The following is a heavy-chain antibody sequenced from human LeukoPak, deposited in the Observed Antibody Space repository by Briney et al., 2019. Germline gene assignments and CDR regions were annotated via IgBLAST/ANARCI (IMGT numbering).Heavy chain of an antibody. Sequence: GGSLRVSCVASGFIFSTHWMYWVRQAPGKGLEWVAIIKGDGTETLYADSVKGRFTISRDNTKSSLYLQINSLRAEDTAVYYCVGGGGWLPDFWGQGVLVTVSS. J-gene: IGHJ4*02. D-gene: IGHD6-19*01. V-gene: IGHV3-7*01. CDR1: GFIFSTHW. CDR3: VGGGGWLPDF. CDR2: IKGDGTET.